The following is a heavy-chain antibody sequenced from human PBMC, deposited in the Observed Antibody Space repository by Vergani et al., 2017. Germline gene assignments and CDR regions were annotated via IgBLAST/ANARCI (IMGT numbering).Heavy chain of an antibody. CDR1: GGYISSGDHC. J-gene: IGHJ6*03. V-gene: IGHV4-31*11. D-gene: IGHD6-25*01. CDR2: IFYSGPT. Sequence: QVQLQESGPGVVKPSQTLSLTCAVSGGYISSGDHCWTGIRQRPGKGLEWIGYIFYSGPTYDNPSLRSRVTISVDTSQNQFSLNLRSVTASDTAVYYCARDDTQMPATSPFYYMDVWGQGTTVVVSS. CDR3: ARDDTQMPATSPFYYMDV.